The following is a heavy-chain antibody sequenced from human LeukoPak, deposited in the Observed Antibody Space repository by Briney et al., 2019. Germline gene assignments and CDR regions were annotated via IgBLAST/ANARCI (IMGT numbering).Heavy chain of an antibody. V-gene: IGHV3-23*01. CDR1: GFTFSGYA. J-gene: IGHJ5*02. CDR2: ISGSGGST. CDR3: AKDRSIPRSNWFDP. Sequence: GGSLRLSCAASGFTFSGYATSWVRQAPGKGLEWVSAISGSGGSTYYADSVKGRFTISRDNSKNTLYLQMNSLRAEDTAVYYCAKDRSIPRSNWFDPWGQGTLVTVSS. D-gene: IGHD2-21*01.